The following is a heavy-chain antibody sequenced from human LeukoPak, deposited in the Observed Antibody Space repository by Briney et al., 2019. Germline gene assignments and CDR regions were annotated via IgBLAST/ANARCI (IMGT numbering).Heavy chain of an antibody. CDR1: GGSISSYY. CDR2: IYTSGST. J-gene: IGHJ4*02. Sequence: SETLSLTCTVSGGSISSYYWSWIRQPAGKGLEWIGRIYTSGSTNYNPSLKSRVTMSVDTSKNQFSLKLSSVTAADTAFYYCARSGFYYDSSGYFPTMDYWGQGTLVTVSS. D-gene: IGHD3-22*01. CDR3: ARSGFYYDSSGYFPTMDY. V-gene: IGHV4-4*07.